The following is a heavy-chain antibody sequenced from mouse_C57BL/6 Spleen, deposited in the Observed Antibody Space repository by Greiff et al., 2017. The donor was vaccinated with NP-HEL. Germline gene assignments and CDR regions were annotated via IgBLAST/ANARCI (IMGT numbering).Heavy chain of an antibody. CDR1: GYTFTDYN. Sequence: EVKLEESGPELVKPGASVKMSCKASGYTFTDYNMHWVKQSHGKSLEWIGYINPNNGGTSYNQKFKGKATLTVNKSSSTAYMELRSLTSEDSAVYYCALYGSSYALYYFDYWGQGTTLTVSS. J-gene: IGHJ2*01. CDR3: ALYGSSYALYYFDY. D-gene: IGHD1-1*01. CDR2: INPNNGGT. V-gene: IGHV1-22*01.